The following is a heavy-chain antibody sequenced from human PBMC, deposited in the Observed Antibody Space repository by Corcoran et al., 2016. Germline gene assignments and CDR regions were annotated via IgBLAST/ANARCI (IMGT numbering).Heavy chain of an antibody. D-gene: IGHD5-18*01. CDR1: GFTFSSYA. V-gene: IGHV3-23*01. CDR3: AKELTGGYSYGVYYYYGMDV. J-gene: IGHJ6*02. Sequence: EVQLLESGGGLVQPGGSLRLSCAASGFTFSSYAMSWVRQAPGKGLEWVSAISGSGGSTYYADSVKGRFTISRDNSKNTLYLQMNSLRAEDTAVYYCAKELTGGYSYGVYYYYGMDVWGQGTTVTVSS. CDR2: ISGSGGST.